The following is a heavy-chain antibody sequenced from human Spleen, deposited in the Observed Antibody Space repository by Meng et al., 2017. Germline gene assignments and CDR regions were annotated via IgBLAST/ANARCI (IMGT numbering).Heavy chain of an antibody. V-gene: IGHV4-31*03. J-gene: IGHJ4*02. Sequence: ESGPGLVKPSPPLSLTCTVSGGSINRDGYYWSWIRQHPEKGLEWIGYIYYSGSTFYNPSLKSRVTISRDTSRNQFSLWLSSVTAADSAVYYCARGPTTMAHDFDYWGQGTLVTVSS. D-gene: IGHD4-11*01. CDR1: GGSINRDGYY. CDR2: IYYSGST. CDR3: ARGPTTMAHDFDY.